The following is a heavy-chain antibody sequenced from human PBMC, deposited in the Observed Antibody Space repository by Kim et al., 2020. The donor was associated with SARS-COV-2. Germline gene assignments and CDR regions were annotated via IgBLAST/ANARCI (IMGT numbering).Heavy chain of an antibody. CDR2: ISSSSSYI. CDR3: VPTVEVTGGYDY. CDR1: GFTFSSYS. V-gene: IGHV3-21*01. J-gene: IGHJ4*02. D-gene: IGHD3-16*01. Sequence: GGSLRLSCAASGFTFSSYSMNWVRQAPGKGLEWVSSISSSSSYIYYADSVKGRFTISRDNAKNSLYLQMNSLRAEDTAVYYCVPTVEVTGGYDYWGQGTLVTVSS.